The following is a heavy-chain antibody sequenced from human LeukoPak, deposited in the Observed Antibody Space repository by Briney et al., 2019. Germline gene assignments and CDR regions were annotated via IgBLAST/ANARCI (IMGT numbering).Heavy chain of an antibody. CDR3: AELGITMIGGV. Sequence: PGGSLTLLCAASGFTFSSYEMHWVRQARGKGLVCVSYMSSSGSNIYYADSVKGRFTISRDNAKNSLYLQMNSLRAEDTAVYYCAELGITMIGGVWGKGTTVTISS. CDR2: MSSSGSNI. CDR1: GFTFSSYE. J-gene: IGHJ6*04. D-gene: IGHD3-10*02. V-gene: IGHV3-48*03.